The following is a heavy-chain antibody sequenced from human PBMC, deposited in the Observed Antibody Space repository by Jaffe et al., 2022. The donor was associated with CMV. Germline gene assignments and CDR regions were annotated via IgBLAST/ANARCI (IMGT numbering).Heavy chain of an antibody. CDR1: GFTFSNAW. CDR3: TPNGGPYDYGDY. J-gene: IGHJ4*02. V-gene: IGHV3-15*01. Sequence: EVQLVESGGGLVKPGGSLRLSCAASGFTFSNAWMSWVRQAPGKGLEWVGRIKSKTDGGTTDYAAPVKGRFTISRDDSKNTLYLQMNSLKTEDTAVYYCTPNGGPYDYGDYWGQGTLVTVSS. CDR2: IKSKTDGGTT. D-gene: IGHD2-2*01.